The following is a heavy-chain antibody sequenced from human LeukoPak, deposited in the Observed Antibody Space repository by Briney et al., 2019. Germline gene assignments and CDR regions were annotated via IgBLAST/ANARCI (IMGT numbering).Heavy chain of an antibody. CDR1: GFTFSSYS. Sequence: GGSLRLSCAASGFTFSSYSMNWVRQAPGKGLEWVSSISSSSSYIYYADSVKGRFTISRDNAKNSLYLQMNSLRAEDTAVYYCARGRKLTTFDYWGQGTLATVSS. V-gene: IGHV3-21*01. CDR2: ISSSSSYI. CDR3: ARGRKLTTFDY. D-gene: IGHD4/OR15-4a*01. J-gene: IGHJ4*02.